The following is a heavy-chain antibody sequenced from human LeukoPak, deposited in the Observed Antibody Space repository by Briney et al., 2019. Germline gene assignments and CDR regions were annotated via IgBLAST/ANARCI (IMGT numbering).Heavy chain of an antibody. CDR3: ARSGSGRARNTFDP. V-gene: IGHV4-4*07. CDR2: IYTSGTT. J-gene: IGHJ5*02. Sequence: SETLSLTCTVSGGSISSYYWSWIRQPAGKGLEWIGRIYTSGTTHYNPSLKSRVTMSVDTSKNQFSLKLSSVTAADTAVYYCARSGSGRARNTFDPWGQGTLVTVSS. CDR1: GGSISSYY. D-gene: IGHD3-10*01.